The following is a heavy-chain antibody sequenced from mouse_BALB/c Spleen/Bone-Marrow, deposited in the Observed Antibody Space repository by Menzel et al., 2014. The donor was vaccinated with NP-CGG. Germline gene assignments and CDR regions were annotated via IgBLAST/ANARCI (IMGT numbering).Heavy chain of an antibody. CDR1: GFTFSDYY. CDR2: ISNGGGST. D-gene: IGHD2-4*01. J-gene: IGHJ3*01. CDR3: ARHNYDETWFAY. V-gene: IGHV5-12*02. Sequence: DVKLVEPGGGLVQPGGSLKLSCATSGFTFSDYYMYWVRQTPEKRLEWVAYISNGGGSTYYPDTVKGRFTISRDNAKNTLYLRMSRLKSEDTAMYYCARHNYDETWFAYWGQGTLVTVSA.